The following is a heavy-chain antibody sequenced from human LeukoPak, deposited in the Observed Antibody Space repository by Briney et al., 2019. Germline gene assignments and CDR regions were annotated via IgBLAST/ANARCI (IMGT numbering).Heavy chain of an antibody. J-gene: IGHJ4*02. CDR1: GGSISSGDYY. Sequence: ASQTLSLTCTVSGGSISSGDYYWSWIRQPPGKGLEWLGFIYESGSTQYNPSLKSRVTISVDRSKNQFSLKLSSVTAADTAVYYCARGRYYYDSSGYYRGYYFDYWGQGTLVTVSS. V-gene: IGHV4-30-2*01. D-gene: IGHD3-22*01. CDR2: IYESGST. CDR3: ARGRYYYDSSGYYRGYYFDY.